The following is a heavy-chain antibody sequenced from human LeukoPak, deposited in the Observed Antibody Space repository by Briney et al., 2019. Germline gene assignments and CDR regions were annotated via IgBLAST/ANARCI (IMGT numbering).Heavy chain of an antibody. CDR2: IHPNSGDT. J-gene: IGHJ4*02. D-gene: IGHD7-27*01. Sequence: ASVKVSCKASGYSCTDHYLHWLRQAPGQGLEWIGWIHPNSGDTNYAQRFQGRVSLTRDTSISTAYMELSSLRSDDTAVYYCARDHNWGPDYWGQGTLVSVSS. CDR3: ARDHNWGPDY. V-gene: IGHV1-2*02. CDR1: GYSCTDHY.